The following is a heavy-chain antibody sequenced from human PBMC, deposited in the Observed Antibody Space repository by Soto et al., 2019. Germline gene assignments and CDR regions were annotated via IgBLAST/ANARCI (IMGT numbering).Heavy chain of an antibody. V-gene: IGHV3-30*18. CDR2: MSYDGSKK. J-gene: IGHJ6*03. CDR1: GFSFSSYD. Sequence: QVQLVESGGGVVQPGRSLRLSCVGSGFSFSSYDMNWVRQAPGTGLEWVALMSYDGSKKYYGDSVRGRVTISRDNSKNAMYLQMDNQRPDDTAIYYCAKDLKPGSRWSLGGVEHCMDVWGRGTTVSVSS. D-gene: IGHD3-16*01. CDR3: AKDLKPGSRWSLGGVEHCMDV.